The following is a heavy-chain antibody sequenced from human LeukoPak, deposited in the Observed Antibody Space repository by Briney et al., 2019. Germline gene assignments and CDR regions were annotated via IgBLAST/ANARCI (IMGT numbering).Heavy chain of an antibody. CDR2: SYHGGST. J-gene: IGHJ5*02. V-gene: IGHV4-30-2*01. CDR1: GDPMSSSRFS. D-gene: IGHD2-15*01. CDR3: ARMVVDVTRWFDP. Sequence: TLSLTCDVSGDPMSSSRFSWSWLRQPPGNGLEWIGYSYHGGSTHYNPSLQSRVTISVDRSKKQFSLNLHSVTAADTAVYYCARMVVDVTRWFDPWGQGTLVTVSS.